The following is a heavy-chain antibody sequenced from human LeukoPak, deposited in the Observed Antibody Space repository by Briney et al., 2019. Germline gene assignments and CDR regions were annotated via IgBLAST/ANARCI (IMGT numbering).Heavy chain of an antibody. CDR1: GVTFSSNG. V-gene: IGHV3-23*01. Sequence: PGGTLRLSCAASGVTFSSNGMSWVRQAPGKGLEWVSAILGNPGSTYYADSVRGRFTISRDNSKNTLYLQMNSLRAEDTAVYYCAKRAVPGCFDYWGQGTLVTVSS. J-gene: IGHJ4*02. D-gene: IGHD6-19*01. CDR3: AKRAVPGCFDY. CDR2: ILGNPGST.